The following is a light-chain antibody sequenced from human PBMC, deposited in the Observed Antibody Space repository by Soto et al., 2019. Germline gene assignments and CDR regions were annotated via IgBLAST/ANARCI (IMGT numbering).Light chain of an antibody. CDR1: QDINNY. V-gene: IGKV1-33*01. CDR3: QHFDTLPF. CDR2: DAS. Sequence: DVQMTQSPSSLSASVGDRVTITCQTRQDINNYLNWYQQKPGKAPKLLIYDASYLETGVPSRFSGSGSGTDFTFTISSLQPEDIATYYCQHFDTLPFFGGGTKVEIK. J-gene: IGKJ4*01.